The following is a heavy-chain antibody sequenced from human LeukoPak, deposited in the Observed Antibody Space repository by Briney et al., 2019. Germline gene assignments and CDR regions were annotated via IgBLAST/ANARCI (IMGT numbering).Heavy chain of an antibody. CDR1: GFTFNSYW. V-gene: IGHV3-7*01. CDR3: ARDGDYNWNYRSGFDY. J-gene: IGHJ4*02. D-gene: IGHD1-7*01. CDR2: IKQDGGQK. Sequence: PGGSLRLSCAASGFTFNSYWMSWVRQAPGKGLEWVANIKQDGGQKFYVDSVKGRFTISRDNAMNSLYLQMNSLRAEDTAVYYCARDGDYNWNYRSGFDYWGQGTLVTVSS.